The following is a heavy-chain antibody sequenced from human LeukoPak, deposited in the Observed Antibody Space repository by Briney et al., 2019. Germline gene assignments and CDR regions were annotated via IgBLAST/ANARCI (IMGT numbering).Heavy chain of an antibody. CDR1: GFTFDDYA. CDR2: ISWDGGST. V-gene: IGHV3-43D*03. CDR3: AKDEGDCSGGSCYPYYFDY. Sequence: GGSLRLSCAASGFTFDDYAMHWVRQAPGKGLEWVSLISWDGGSTYYADSVKGRFTISRDNSKNSLYLQMNSLRAEDTALYYCAKDEGDCSGGSCYPYYFDYWSQGTLVTVSS. D-gene: IGHD2-15*01. J-gene: IGHJ4*02.